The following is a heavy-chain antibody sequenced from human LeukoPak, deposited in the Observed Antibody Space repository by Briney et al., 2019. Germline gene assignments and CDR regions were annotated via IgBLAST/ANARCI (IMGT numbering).Heavy chain of an antibody. Sequence: TGGSLRLSCAASGFTFSSCAMSWVRQAPGKGLEWVSAISGSGGSTYYADSVKGRFTISRDNSKNTLYLQMNSLRAEDTAVYYCAKVAGILAGAEYFQHWGQGTLVTVSS. CDR2: ISGSGGST. V-gene: IGHV3-23*01. J-gene: IGHJ1*01. D-gene: IGHD2-15*01. CDR3: AKVAGILAGAEYFQH. CDR1: GFTFSSCA.